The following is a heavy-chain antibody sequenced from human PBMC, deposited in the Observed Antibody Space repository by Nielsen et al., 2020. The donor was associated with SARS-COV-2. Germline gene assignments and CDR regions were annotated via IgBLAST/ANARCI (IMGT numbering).Heavy chain of an antibody. V-gene: IGHV3-64*01. CDR1: GFTFSSYA. D-gene: IGHD2-8*01. CDR3: ARAEGQLYPVAFDI. J-gene: IGHJ3*02. CDR2: ISSNGGST. Sequence: GGSLRLSCAASGFTFSSYAMHWVRQAPGKGLEYVSAISSNGGSTYYANSVKGRFTISRDNSKNTLYLQMGSLRAEDMAVYYCARAEGQLYPVAFDIWGQGTMVTVSS.